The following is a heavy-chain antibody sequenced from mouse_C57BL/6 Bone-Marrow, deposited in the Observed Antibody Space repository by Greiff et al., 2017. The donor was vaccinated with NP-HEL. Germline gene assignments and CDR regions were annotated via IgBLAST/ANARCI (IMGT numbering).Heavy chain of an antibody. CDR3: ARNYYGSSYGIFYYAMDY. V-gene: IGHV2-9-1*01. Sequence: QVQLKQSGPGLVAPSQSLSITCTVSGFSLTSYAISWVRQPPGEGLEWLGVIWTGGGTNYNSALKSRLSISKDNSKSQVFLKMNSLQTDDTARYYCARNYYGSSYGIFYYAMDYWGQGTSVTVSS. CDR2: IWTGGGT. D-gene: IGHD1-1*01. J-gene: IGHJ4*01. CDR1: GFSLTSYA.